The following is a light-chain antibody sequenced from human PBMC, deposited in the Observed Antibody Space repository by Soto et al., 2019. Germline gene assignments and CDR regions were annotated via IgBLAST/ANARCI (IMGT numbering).Light chain of an antibody. CDR3: QQRGNWPRTWA. Sequence: EIVLTQVPVTLSLSPGEGATLSCKASQNINTNLGWYQQKPGQAPRRLIYDASLRATGIPARFTGSGSGTDFTLTINSLEPEDFAVYYCQQRGNWPRTWAFGQGTKVDI. J-gene: IGKJ1*01. CDR1: QNINTN. V-gene: IGKV3-11*01. CDR2: DAS.